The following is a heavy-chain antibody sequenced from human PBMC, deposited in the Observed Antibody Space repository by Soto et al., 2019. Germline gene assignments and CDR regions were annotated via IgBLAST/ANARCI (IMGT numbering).Heavy chain of an antibody. CDR2: ISAYNGNT. CDR1: GYTFTSYG. D-gene: IGHD3-22*01. CDR3: ARDRQATYYYDSSGSEAAY. V-gene: IGHV1-18*01. J-gene: IGHJ4*02. Sequence: ASVKVSCKASGYTFTSYGISWVRQAPGQGLEWMGWISAYNGNTNYAQKLQGRVTMTTDTSTSTAYMELRSLRSDDTAAYYCARDRQATYYYDSSGSEAAYWGQGTLVIVSS.